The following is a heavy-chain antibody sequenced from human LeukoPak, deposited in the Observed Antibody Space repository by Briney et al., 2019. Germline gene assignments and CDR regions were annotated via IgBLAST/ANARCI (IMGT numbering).Heavy chain of an antibody. CDR2: ISGSGGST. V-gene: IGHV3-23*01. CDR3: AKAFNYYDSSGYYEDYFDY. Sequence: PGGSLRLSCAASGFTFSSYAMSWVRQAPGKGLEWVSAISGSGGSTYYADSVKGRFTISRDNSKNTLYLQMNSLRAEDTAVYYCAKAFNYYDSSGYYEDYFDYWGQGILVTVSS. D-gene: IGHD3-22*01. J-gene: IGHJ4*02. CDR1: GFTFSSYA.